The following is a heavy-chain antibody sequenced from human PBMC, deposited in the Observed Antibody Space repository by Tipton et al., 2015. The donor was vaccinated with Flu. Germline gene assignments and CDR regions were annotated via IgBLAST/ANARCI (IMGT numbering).Heavy chain of an antibody. V-gene: IGHV4-61*02. J-gene: IGHJ1*01. CDR1: GGSISGGNYY. D-gene: IGHD2/OR15-2a*01. Sequence: TLSLTCTVSGGSISGGNYYWSWIRQPAGKGLELIGRIYTTGSSKYSPSLKRRATISIDTSNNQFSLELTSVTSADTAVYYCARSGEDTTTYVDFFQDWGQGTLVPVSS. CDR2: IYTTGSS. CDR3: ARSGEDTTTYVDFFQD.